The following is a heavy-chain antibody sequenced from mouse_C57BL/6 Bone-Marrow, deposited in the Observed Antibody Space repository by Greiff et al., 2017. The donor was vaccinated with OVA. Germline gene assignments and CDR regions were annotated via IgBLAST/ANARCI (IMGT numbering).Heavy chain of an antibody. J-gene: IGHJ4*01. CDR3: ARSRYYGSRENAMDY. CDR2: IYPGSGNT. V-gene: IGHV1-76*01. CDR1: GYTFTDYY. Sequence: QVQLQQSGAELVRPGASVKLSCKASGYTFTDYYINWVKQRPGQGLEWIARIYPGSGNTYYNEKFKGKATLTAEKSSSTAYMQLSSLTSEDSAVYFCARSRYYGSRENAMDYWGQGTSVTVSS. D-gene: IGHD1-1*01.